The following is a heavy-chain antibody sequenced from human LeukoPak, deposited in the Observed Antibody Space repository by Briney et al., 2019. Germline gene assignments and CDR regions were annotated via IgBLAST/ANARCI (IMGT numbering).Heavy chain of an antibody. Sequence: EASVKVSCKASGYTFTSYGISWVRQAPGQGLEWMEWISAYNGNTNYAQKLQGRVTMTTDTSTSTAYMELRSLRSDDTAVYYCARDGRVPAAPVYYYYYYGMDVWGQGTTVTVSS. CDR1: GYTFTSYG. V-gene: IGHV1-18*01. CDR3: ARDGRVPAAPVYYYYYYGMDV. J-gene: IGHJ6*02. D-gene: IGHD2-2*01. CDR2: ISAYNGNT.